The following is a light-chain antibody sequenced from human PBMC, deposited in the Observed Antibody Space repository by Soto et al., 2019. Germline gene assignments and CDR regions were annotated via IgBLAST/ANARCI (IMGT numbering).Light chain of an antibody. CDR3: SSYARSNYWV. Sequence: QSALTQPPSASGSPGQSVTISCTGTSSDVGGYNYVSWYQQYPGRAPKLMIYEVNKRPSGVPDRFSGSKSGNTASLTVSGLQAEDEADYYCSSYARSNYWVFGGGTKLTVL. CDR1: SSDVGGYNY. V-gene: IGLV2-8*01. J-gene: IGLJ3*02. CDR2: EVN.